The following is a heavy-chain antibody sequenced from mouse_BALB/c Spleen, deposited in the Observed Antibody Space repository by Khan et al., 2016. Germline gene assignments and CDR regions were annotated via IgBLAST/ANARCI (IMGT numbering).Heavy chain of an antibody. CDR1: GYTFTSYY. Sequence: QVQLKQSGAELVKPGASVKLSCKASGYTFTSYYMYWVKQRPGQGLEWIGEINPSNGGTNFTEKFKSKATLTVDNSSSTAYMQLSSLTSEDAAVYYCTGAGDYYKTGFDYWGQGTLVTVSA. D-gene: IGHD1-1*01. CDR3: TGAGDYYKTGFDY. CDR2: INPSNGGT. J-gene: IGHJ3*01. V-gene: IGHV1S81*02.